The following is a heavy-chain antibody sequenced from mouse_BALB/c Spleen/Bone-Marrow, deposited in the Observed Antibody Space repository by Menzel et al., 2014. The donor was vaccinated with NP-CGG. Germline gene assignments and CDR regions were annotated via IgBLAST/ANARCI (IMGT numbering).Heavy chain of an antibody. CDR3: ARGNSYFDY. J-gene: IGHJ2*01. CDR1: GFTFSDYY. V-gene: IGHV5-4*02. D-gene: IGHD2-1*01. Sequence: EVMLVESGGGLVKPGGSLKLSCAASGFTFSDYYMYWVRQTPEKRLEWVATISDGGSYTYYPDSVKGRFTISRDNAQNNLYLQMSSLKSEDTAMYYCARGNSYFDYWGQGTTLTVSS. CDR2: ISDGGSYT.